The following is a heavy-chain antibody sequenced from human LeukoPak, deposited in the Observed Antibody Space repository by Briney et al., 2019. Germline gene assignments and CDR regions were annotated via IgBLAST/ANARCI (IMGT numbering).Heavy chain of an antibody. CDR3: ARGDLGDSLDY. D-gene: IGHD4-17*01. V-gene: IGHV3-23*01. J-gene: IGHJ4*02. CDR1: GFTFSSYA. CDR2: ISGSGGST. Sequence: GGSLRLSCAASGFTFSSYAMSWVRQAPGKGLEWVSAISGSGGSTYFADSVKGRFTISRDNSKNTLYLQMNSLRSEDTAVYYCARGDLGDSLDYWGQGTLVTVSS.